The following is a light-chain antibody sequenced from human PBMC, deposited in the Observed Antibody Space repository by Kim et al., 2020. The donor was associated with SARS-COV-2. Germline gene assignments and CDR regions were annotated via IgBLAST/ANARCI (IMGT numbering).Light chain of an antibody. Sequence: QRVTTSCSGSSYNDGVDTVTWSQQLPGTAPKHLIESNNQRPAGVPDRFSGSKSGTSASLAISGLQSEDEADYYCAAWDDSLNGDVVFGGGTQLTVL. V-gene: IGLV1-44*01. J-gene: IGLJ2*01. CDR3: AAWDDSLNGDVV. CDR2: SNN. CDR1: SYNDGVDT.